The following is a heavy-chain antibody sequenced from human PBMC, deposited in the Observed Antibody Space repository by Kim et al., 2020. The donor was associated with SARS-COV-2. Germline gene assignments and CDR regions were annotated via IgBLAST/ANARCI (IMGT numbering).Heavy chain of an antibody. CDR1: GFTFSSYA. CDR3: AKGPMVRGVIIADALDY. J-gene: IGHJ4*02. V-gene: IGHV3-23*03. Sequence: GGSLRLSCAASGFTFSSYAMSWVRQAPGKGLEWVSVIYSGGSSTYYADSVKGRFTISRDNSKNTLYLQMNSLRAEDTAVYYCAKGPMVRGVIIADALDYWGQGTLVTVSS. CDR2: IYSGGSST. D-gene: IGHD3-10*01.